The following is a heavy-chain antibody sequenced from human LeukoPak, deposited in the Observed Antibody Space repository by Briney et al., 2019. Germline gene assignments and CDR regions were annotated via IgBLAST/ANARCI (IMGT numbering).Heavy chain of an antibody. D-gene: IGHD1-26*01. J-gene: IGHJ6*02. Sequence: ASVKVSCTASGYTFTSYAMHWVRQAPGQRLEWMGWINAGNGNTKYSQKFQGRVTITRDTSASTAYMELSSLRSEDTAVYYCAGSGSYYGLYYYGMDVWGQGTTVTVSS. CDR2: INAGNGNT. CDR1: GYTFTSYA. CDR3: AGSGSYYGLYYYGMDV. V-gene: IGHV1-3*01.